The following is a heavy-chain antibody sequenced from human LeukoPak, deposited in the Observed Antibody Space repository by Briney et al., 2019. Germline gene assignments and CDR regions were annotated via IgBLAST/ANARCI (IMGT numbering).Heavy chain of an antibody. Sequence: PSETLSLTCTVSGGSVSSGSYYWGWIRQPPGKGLEWIGYTYYSGSTNYNPSLKSRVTISVDTSKNQFSLKLSSVTAADTAVYYCARVHTTVTTYYFDYWGQGTLVTVSS. CDR2: TYYSGST. D-gene: IGHD4-17*01. V-gene: IGHV4-61*01. CDR1: GGSVSSGSYY. J-gene: IGHJ4*02. CDR3: ARVHTTVTTYYFDY.